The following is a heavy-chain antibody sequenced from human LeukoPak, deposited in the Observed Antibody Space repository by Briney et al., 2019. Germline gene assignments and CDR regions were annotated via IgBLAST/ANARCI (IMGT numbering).Heavy chain of an antibody. CDR3: ARRLGYCSSTSCYVAPFDY. CDR1: GFTFSSYA. J-gene: IGHJ4*02. V-gene: IGHV3-23*01. Sequence: GGSLRLSCAASGFTFSSYAMSWVRQAPGKGLEWVSAISGSGGSTYYADSVKGRSTISRDNSKNTLYLQMNSLRAEDTAVYYCARRLGYCSSTSCYVAPFDYWGQGTLVTVSS. CDR2: ISGSGGST. D-gene: IGHD2-2*01.